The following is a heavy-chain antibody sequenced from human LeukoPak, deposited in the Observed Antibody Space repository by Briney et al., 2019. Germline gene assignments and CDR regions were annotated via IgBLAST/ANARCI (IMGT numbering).Heavy chain of an antibody. D-gene: IGHD3-22*01. V-gene: IGHV4-34*01. CDR3: ASDYYDSSGYYGNLDAFDI. Sequence: PSETLSLTCTVSGGSISSYYWSWIRQPPGKGLEWIGEINHSGSTNYNPSLKSRVTISVDTSKNQFSLKLSSVTAADTAVYYCASDYYDSSGYYGNLDAFDIWGQGTMVTVSS. J-gene: IGHJ3*02. CDR2: INHSGST. CDR1: GGSISSYY.